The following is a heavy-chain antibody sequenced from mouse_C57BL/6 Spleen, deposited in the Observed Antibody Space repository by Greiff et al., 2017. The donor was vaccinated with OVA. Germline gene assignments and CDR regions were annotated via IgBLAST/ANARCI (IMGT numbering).Heavy chain of an antibody. J-gene: IGHJ4*01. Sequence: EVQLQESGGGLVQPKGSLKLSCAASGFSFNTYAMNWVRQAPGKGLEWVARIRSKSNNYATYYADSVKDRFTISRDDSESMLYLQMNNLKTEDTAMYYCSRSLRYYAMDYWGQGTSVTVSS. V-gene: IGHV10-1*01. D-gene: IGHD1-1*01. CDR1: GFSFNTYA. CDR3: SRSLRYYAMDY. CDR2: IRSKSNNYAT.